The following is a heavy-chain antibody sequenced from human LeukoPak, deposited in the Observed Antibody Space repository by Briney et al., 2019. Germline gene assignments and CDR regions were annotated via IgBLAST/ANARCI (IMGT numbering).Heavy chain of an antibody. V-gene: IGHV1-8*01. CDR3: ARGYCSSTSCYTVSWFDP. D-gene: IGHD2-2*02. CDR2: MNPNSGNT. J-gene: IGHJ5*02. CDR1: GYTFTSYD. Sequence: ASVKVSCKASGYTFTSYDINWVRQATGQGLEWMGWMNPNSGNTGYAQKFQGRVTMTRNTSLSTAYMELSSLRSEDTAVYYCARGYCSSTSCYTVSWFDPWGQGTLVTVSS.